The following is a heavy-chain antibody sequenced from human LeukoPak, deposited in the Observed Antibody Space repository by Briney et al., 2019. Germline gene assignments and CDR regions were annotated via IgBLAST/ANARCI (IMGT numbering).Heavy chain of an antibody. D-gene: IGHD3-3*01. CDR3: AKANYDFWSGYYTVDY. V-gene: IGHV3-23*01. Sequence: GGYLRLSCAASGFTFSSYAMSWVRQAPGKGLEWVSAISGSGGSTYYADSVKGRFTISRDNSKNALYLQMNSLRAEDTAVYYCAKANYDFWSGYYTVDYWGQGTLVTVSS. CDR2: ISGSGGST. CDR1: GFTFSSYA. J-gene: IGHJ4*02.